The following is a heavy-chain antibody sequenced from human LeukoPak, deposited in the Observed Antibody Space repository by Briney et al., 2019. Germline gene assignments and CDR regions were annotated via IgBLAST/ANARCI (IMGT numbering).Heavy chain of an antibody. D-gene: IGHD3-10*01. CDR2: ISGSGGST. CDR3: ARDVYYGSGSPRLDY. Sequence: PWGTLRLSCAASGFTFSSYGMSWVRQAPGKGLEWVSAISGSGGSTYYADSVKGRFTISRDNAKNSLYLQMNSLRAEDTAVYYCARDVYYGSGSPRLDYWGQGTLVTVSS. J-gene: IGHJ4*02. CDR1: GFTFSSYG. V-gene: IGHV3-23*01.